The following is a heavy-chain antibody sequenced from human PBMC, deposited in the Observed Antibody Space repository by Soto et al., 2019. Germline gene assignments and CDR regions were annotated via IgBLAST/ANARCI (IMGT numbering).Heavy chain of an antibody. V-gene: IGHV3-23*01. J-gene: IGHJ4*01. CDR1: GFTFSSYA. D-gene: IGHD3-10*01. Sequence: PGGSLRLSCAASGFTFSSYAMSWVRQAPGKGLEWVSSIGGNDGSTYYADSVKGRFAISRDNTNNSLYLQMNSLRAEDTAVYYCARHHFGSSSDYWGHGTLVTVSS. CDR2: IGGNDGST. CDR3: ARHHFGSSSDY.